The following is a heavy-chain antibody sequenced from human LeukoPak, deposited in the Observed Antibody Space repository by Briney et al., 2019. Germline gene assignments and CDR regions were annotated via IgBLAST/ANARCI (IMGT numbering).Heavy chain of an antibody. J-gene: IGHJ6*03. CDR1: GFTFSSYA. D-gene: IGHD3-3*01. V-gene: IGHV3-23*01. CDR2: ISGSGGST. CDR3: ARVSLESQYYYYYYMDV. Sequence: PGGSLRLSCAASGFTFSSYAMSWVRQAPGKGLEWVSAISGSGGSTYYADSVKGRFTISRDNAKNSLYLQMNSLRAEDTAVYYCARVSLESQYYYYYYMDVWGKGTTVTVSS.